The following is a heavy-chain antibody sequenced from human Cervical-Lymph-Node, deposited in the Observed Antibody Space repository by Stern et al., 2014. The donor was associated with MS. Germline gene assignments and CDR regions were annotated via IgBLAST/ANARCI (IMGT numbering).Heavy chain of an antibody. Sequence: VQLVESGTEVKKSGASVRVSCKASGYTFSIYYIHWVRQAPGQGLEWLGIISPATGGTPYAQKFQDRVTMTNDSSTSTLYLEMSSLISEDTAVYFCARQNMVRGVTELDFWGQGTLVTVSS. V-gene: IGHV1-46*01. CDR2: ISPATGGT. CDR1: GYTFSIYY. D-gene: IGHD3-10*01. J-gene: IGHJ4*02. CDR3: ARQNMVRGVTELDF.